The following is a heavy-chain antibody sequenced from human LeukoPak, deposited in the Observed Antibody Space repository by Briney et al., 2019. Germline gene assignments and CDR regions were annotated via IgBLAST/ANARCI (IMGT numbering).Heavy chain of an antibody. Sequence: GGSLRLSCAVSGITLSNYGMSWVRQAPGKGLEWGAGIIDIVGSTNYADSVKGRCTISRDHPKNTLYLQMNSLRAEDTAVYLCAKRGVVIRVILVGFHQEAYYFDSWGQGALVTVSS. CDR1: GITLSNYG. D-gene: IGHD3-22*01. CDR3: AKRGVVIRVILVGFHQEAYYFDS. V-gene: IGHV3-23*01. CDR2: IIDIVGST. J-gene: IGHJ4*02.